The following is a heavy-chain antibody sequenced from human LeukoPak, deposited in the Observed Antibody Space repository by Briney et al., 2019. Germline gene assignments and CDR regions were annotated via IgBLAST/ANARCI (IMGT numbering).Heavy chain of an antibody. CDR2: IKQDRSEK. Sequence: PGGSLRLSCAASGFTCTNYWMSWVRQAPGQGLELVANIKQDRSEKYYVDSVKGRFTISRDNAKNSLYLQMNSLRAEDTAVYSCARNYEYYYASSGYYLRYMDVWGKGTTVTVSS. D-gene: IGHD3-22*01. CDR1: GFTCTNYW. V-gene: IGHV3-7*01. CDR3: ARNYEYYYASSGYYLRYMDV. J-gene: IGHJ6*03.